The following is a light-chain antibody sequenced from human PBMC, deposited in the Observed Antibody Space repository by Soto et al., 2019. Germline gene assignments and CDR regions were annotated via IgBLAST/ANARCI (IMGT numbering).Light chain of an antibody. V-gene: IGKV3-15*01. CDR1: QSVSSN. CDR2: GSS. CDR3: QQYDNWPRT. J-gene: IGKJ1*01. Sequence: EIVMTQSPATLSVSPGERVTLSCRASQSVSSNLAWYQQKPGQAPRLLFYGSSTKATAIPARFSGSGSVTDFTLTISSLQSEDFAVYYCQQYDNWPRTFGQGTKVEIK.